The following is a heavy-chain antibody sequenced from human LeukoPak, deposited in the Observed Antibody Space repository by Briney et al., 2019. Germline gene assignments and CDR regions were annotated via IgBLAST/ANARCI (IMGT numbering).Heavy chain of an antibody. D-gene: IGHD3-10*01. CDR3: ARDVGFGGYSRGIFDY. CDR2: ISSSGSTR. CDR1: GFTFSRYG. J-gene: IGHJ4*02. Sequence: GGSLRLSCAASGFTFSRYGMNWVRQAPGKGLEWVSYISSSGSTRYYADSVKGRFTISRDNTKNSLYLQMNSLRAEDTAVYYCARDVGFGGYSRGIFDYWGQGTLVTVSS. V-gene: IGHV3-48*03.